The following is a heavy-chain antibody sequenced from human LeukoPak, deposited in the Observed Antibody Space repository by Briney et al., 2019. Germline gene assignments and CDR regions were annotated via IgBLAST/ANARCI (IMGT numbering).Heavy chain of an antibody. CDR1: GFTFSSYE. Sequence: GSLRLPCAASGFTFSSYEMNWVRQAPGKGLEWVSYISSSGSTIYYADSVKGRFTISRDNAKNSLYLQMNSLRAEDTAVYYCAKGGGYEAQYYYYYLDVWGKGTTVTISS. V-gene: IGHV3-48*03. CDR2: ISSSGSTI. D-gene: IGHD5-12*01. CDR3: AKGGGYEAQYYYYYLDV. J-gene: IGHJ6*03.